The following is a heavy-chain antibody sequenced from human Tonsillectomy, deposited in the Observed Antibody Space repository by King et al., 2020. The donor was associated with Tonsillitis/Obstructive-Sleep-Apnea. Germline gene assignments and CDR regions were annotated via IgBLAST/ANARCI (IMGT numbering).Heavy chain of an antibody. V-gene: IGHV4-39*01. J-gene: IGHJ6*03. CDR3: ARHVEYTKCYYYCMDV. D-gene: IGHD2-8*01. CDR1: GGSTGSSSYY. Sequence: QLQESGPGLVKPSETLSLTCTVSGGSTGSSSYYWGWIRQSPGKGLEWIGSIYYDGTTYYNPSLKSRVTISVDTSKNQFSLRLTSVTAADTAVYYCARHVEYTKCYYYCMDVWGKGTTVTVSS. CDR2: IYYDGTT.